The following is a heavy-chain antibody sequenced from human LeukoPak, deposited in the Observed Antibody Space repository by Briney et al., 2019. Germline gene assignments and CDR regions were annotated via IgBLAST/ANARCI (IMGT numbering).Heavy chain of an antibody. CDR2: IYYSGST. D-gene: IGHD6-13*01. CDR1: GGSISSSSYY. CDR3: ARQLSSGYGSSWYWFDP. Sequence: SETLSLTCTVSGGSISSSSYYWGWIRQPPGKGLEWIGSIYYSGSTYYNPSLKSRVTISVDTSKNQFSLKLASVTAADTAVYYCARQLSSGYGSSWYWFDPWGQGTLVTVSS. J-gene: IGHJ5*02. V-gene: IGHV4-39*01.